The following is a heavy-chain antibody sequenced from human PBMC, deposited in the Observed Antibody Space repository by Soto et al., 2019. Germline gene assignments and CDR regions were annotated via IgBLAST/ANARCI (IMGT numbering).Heavy chain of an antibody. J-gene: IGHJ6*02. D-gene: IGHD3-22*01. CDR2: IYPGDSDT. V-gene: IGHV5-51*01. Sequence: GESLKISCKGSGYSFTSYWIGWVRQMPGKGLEWMGIIYPGDSDTRYSPSFQGQVTISADKSISTAYLQWSSLKASDTAMYYCARLRGYYDSSGYYGMDVWGQGTTVTVS. CDR3: ARLRGYYDSSGYYGMDV. CDR1: GYSFTSYW.